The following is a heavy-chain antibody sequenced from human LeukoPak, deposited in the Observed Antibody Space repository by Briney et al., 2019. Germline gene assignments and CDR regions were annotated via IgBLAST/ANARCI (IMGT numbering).Heavy chain of an antibody. CDR2: ISGDGGST. J-gene: IGHJ4*02. V-gene: IGHV3-43*02. Sequence: QPGGSLRLSCAAPGFTFDDYAMQWVRQAPGKGLEWVSLISGDGGSTYYADSVKGRFTISRDNSKNSLYLQMNSLRTEDTALYYCAKAPAIAALFDYWGQGTLVTVSS. D-gene: IGHD6-6*01. CDR1: GFTFDDYA. CDR3: AKAPAIAALFDY.